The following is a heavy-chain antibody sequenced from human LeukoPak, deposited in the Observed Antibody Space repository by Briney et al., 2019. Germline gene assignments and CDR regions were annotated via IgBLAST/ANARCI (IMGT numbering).Heavy chain of an antibody. CDR1: GGSISSSSYY. Sequence: SETLSLTCTVSGGSISSSSYYWGWIRQPPGKGLEWIGSIYYSGSTYYNPSLKSRVTISVDTSENQFSLRVSSMTAADTAVYFCARNADVTVASVTFDYWGQGTLVTVSS. D-gene: IGHD6-19*01. CDR2: IYYSGST. J-gene: IGHJ4*02. CDR3: ARNADVTVASVTFDY. V-gene: IGHV4-39*01.